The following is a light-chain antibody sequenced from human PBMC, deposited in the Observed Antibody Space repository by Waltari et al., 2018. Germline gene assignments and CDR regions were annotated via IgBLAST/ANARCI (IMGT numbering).Light chain of an antibody. CDR2: EDN. Sequence: FMLTQPHSVSESPGKTVTISCPRSSGTIATNYAQGYQQRPGSAPTKVIYEDNQRPSGVPDRFSGSIDSSSNSASLIISGLKAEDEADYYCQSFDSSHVVFGGGTKLTVL. J-gene: IGLJ2*01. CDR3: QSFDSSHVV. CDR1: SGTIATNY. V-gene: IGLV6-57*03.